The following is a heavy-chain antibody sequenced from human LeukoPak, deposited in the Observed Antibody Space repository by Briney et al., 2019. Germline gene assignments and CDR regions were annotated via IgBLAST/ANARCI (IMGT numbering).Heavy chain of an antibody. CDR3: ARVSGYCSGGSCYDWFDP. CDR1: GGTFSSYA. Sequence: SVKVSCKASGGTFSSYAISWVRQAPGQGLEWMGGIIPILGIANYAQKFQGRVTITADKSTSTAYMELSSLRSEDTAVYYCARVSGYCSGGSCYDWFDPWGQGTLVTVSS. D-gene: IGHD2-15*01. V-gene: IGHV1-69*04. CDR2: IIPILGIA. J-gene: IGHJ5*02.